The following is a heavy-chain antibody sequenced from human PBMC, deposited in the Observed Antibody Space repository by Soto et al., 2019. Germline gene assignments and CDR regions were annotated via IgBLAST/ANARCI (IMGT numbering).Heavy chain of an antibody. D-gene: IGHD6-19*01. Sequence: GGSLRLSCAASGFTFSSYAMSWVRQAPGKGLEWVSAISGSGGSTYYADSVKGRFTISRDNSKNTLYLQMNSLRAEDTAVYYCAKDGSSGWYIAYFQHWGQGTLVTVSS. V-gene: IGHV3-23*01. CDR2: ISGSGGST. CDR3: AKDGSSGWYIAYFQH. CDR1: GFTFSSYA. J-gene: IGHJ1*01.